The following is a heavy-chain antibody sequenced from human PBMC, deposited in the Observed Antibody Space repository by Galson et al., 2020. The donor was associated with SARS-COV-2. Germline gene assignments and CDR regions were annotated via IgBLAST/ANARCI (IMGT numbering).Heavy chain of an antibody. V-gene: IGHV3-30-3*02. J-gene: IGHJ6*02. CDR1: GFTFSSYA. CDR2: LSFDGNNE. Sequence: GGSLRLSCAASGFTFSSYAMHWVRQAPGKGLEWVAVLSFDGNNEYYADSVKGRFTISRDNSKNTLYLQMNSLRPEDTAVYYCAKSRSDFWGGYSSSYYYYKIGVWGQGTTVTVSS. CDR3: AKSRSDFWGGYSSSYYYYKIGV. D-gene: IGHD3-3*01.